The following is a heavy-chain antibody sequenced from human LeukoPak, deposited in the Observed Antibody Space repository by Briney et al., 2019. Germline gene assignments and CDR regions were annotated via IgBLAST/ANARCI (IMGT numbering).Heavy chain of an antibody. CDR3: ARDIVVVPAAMGYGLNHYYGMDV. CDR2: ISAYNGNT. D-gene: IGHD2-2*01. V-gene: IGHV1-18*01. CDR1: GYTFTIYG. J-gene: IGHJ6*02. Sequence: GASVNVSCKASGYTFTIYGISWVRQAPGQGLEWMGWISAYNGNTNYAQKLQGRVTMTTDTSTSTAYMELRSLRSDDTAVYYCARDIVVVPAAMGYGLNHYYGMDVWGQGTTVTVSS.